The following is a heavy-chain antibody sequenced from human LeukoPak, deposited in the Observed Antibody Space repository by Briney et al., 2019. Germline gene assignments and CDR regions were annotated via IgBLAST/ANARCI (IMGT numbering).Heavy chain of an antibody. Sequence: SETLSLTCAVSGGSGGSISSSNYWSWVRQPPGKGLEWIGEIYHSGSTNYNPSLKSRVTISVDTSKNQFSLKLSSVTAADTAVYYCARHSLDSSGYYYGRPPSYFDYWGQGTLVTVSS. J-gene: IGHJ4*02. D-gene: IGHD3-22*01. CDR2: IYHSGST. V-gene: IGHV4-4*02. CDR3: ARHSLDSSGYYYGRPPSYFDY. CDR1: GGSGGSISSSNY.